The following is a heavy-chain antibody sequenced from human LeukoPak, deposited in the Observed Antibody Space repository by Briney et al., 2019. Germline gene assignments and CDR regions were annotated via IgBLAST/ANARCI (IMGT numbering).Heavy chain of an antibody. CDR3: ARDHTMVVAANNWFDP. CDR2: IIPIFGTA. V-gene: IGHV1-69*13. D-gene: IGHD2-15*01. Sequence: SVKVSCKASGGTFSSYAISWVRQAPGQGLEWMGGIIPIFGTANYAQKFQGRVTITADESTSTAYMELSSLTSEDTAVYYCARDHTMVVAANNWFDPWGQGTLVTVSS. J-gene: IGHJ5*02. CDR1: GGTFSSYA.